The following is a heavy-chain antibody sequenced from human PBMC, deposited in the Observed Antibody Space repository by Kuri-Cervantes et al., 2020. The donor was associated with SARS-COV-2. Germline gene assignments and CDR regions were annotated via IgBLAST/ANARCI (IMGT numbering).Heavy chain of an antibody. V-gene: IGHV1-2*02. J-gene: IGHJ4*02. Sequence: ASVNVSCKASGYTFTSYGSSWVRQAPGQGLEWMGWINPNSGGTNYAQKFQGRVTMTRDTSISTAYMELSRLRSDDTAVYYCARGRLRFLEWLAYYFDYWGQGTLVTVSS. D-gene: IGHD3-3*01. CDR2: INPNSGGT. CDR3: ARGRLRFLEWLAYYFDY. CDR1: GYTFTSYG.